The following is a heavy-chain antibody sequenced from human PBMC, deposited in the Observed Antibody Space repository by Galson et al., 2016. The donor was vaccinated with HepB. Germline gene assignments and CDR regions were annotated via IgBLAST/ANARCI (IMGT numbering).Heavy chain of an antibody. CDR3: ARVRATAMSYYYGMDV. CDR1: GDSVSSNSGA. D-gene: IGHD2-2*01. CDR2: TYYRSKWYN. J-gene: IGHJ6*02. Sequence: CAISGDSVSSNSGAWNWIRQSPSRGLEWLGRTYYRSKWYNDYAVSVKSRITINPDTSKNRFSLQLNSVTPEDTAVYYCARVRATAMSYYYGMDVWGQGTTVTVSS. V-gene: IGHV6-1*01.